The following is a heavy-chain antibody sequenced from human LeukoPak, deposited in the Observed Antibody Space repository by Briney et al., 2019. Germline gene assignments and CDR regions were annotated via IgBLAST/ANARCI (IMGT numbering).Heavy chain of an antibody. CDR2: INSDGSST. Sequence: GGSLNLPCAAPGFTFSTYWMNWFRQAPGKGLVWSSRINSDGSSTSYADSVKGRFTISRDNAKNTLYLQMNSLRAEDTAVYYCARDPAAENWFDPWGQGTLVTVSS. CDR1: GFTFSTYW. V-gene: IGHV3-74*01. D-gene: IGHD6-13*01. CDR3: ARDPAAENWFDP. J-gene: IGHJ5*02.